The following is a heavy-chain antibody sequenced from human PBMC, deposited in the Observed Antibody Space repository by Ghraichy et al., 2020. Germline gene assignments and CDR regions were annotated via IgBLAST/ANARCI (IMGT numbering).Heavy chain of an antibody. CDR2: ISGSGGNR. J-gene: IGHJ5*02. CDR3: ARDPGYCSTATCYAEGGWFDP. D-gene: IGHD2-2*01. V-gene: IGHV3-23*01. CDR1: GFTFAAYA. Sequence: GSLRLSCAASGFTFAAYAMAWVRQAPGRGLEWVSTISGSGGNRHYTDSVKGRFTISRDNSKNTLYLQMNSLRAEDTAVYFCARDPGYCSTATCYAEGGWFDPWGQGTLVTVSS.